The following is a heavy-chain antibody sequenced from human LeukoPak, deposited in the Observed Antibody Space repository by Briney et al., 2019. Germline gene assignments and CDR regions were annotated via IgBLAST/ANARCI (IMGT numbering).Heavy chain of an antibody. J-gene: IGHJ5*02. CDR2: IYYSGTT. CDR1: GGSISSSSYY. D-gene: IGHD3-10*01. Sequence: PSETLSLTCTVSGGSISSSSYYWGWIRQPPGRGLEWIGYIYYSGTTYYNPSLKSRVVISVDTSERQFSLILTSVTAADTAIYYCARYHGSGRWFDPWGQGTLVTVSS. V-gene: IGHV4-31*03. CDR3: ARYHGSGRWFDP.